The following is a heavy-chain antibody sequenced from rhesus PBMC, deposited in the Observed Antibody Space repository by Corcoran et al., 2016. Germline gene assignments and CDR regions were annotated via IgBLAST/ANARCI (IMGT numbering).Heavy chain of an antibody. CDR1: GASISSDY. Sequence: QVQLQESGPGLVKPSETLPLTCAVSGASISSDYWSWIRQSPGKGLEWIWYMDGTGGSTNNNPSRKSRGTISRDKSKNQVSRKVTSVTAADTAGYYCARGRGGTYDKFDYWGQGVLVTVSS. CDR2: MDGTGGST. CDR3: ARGRGGTYDKFDY. V-gene: IGHV4S2*01. J-gene: IGHJ4*01. D-gene: IGHD3-40*01.